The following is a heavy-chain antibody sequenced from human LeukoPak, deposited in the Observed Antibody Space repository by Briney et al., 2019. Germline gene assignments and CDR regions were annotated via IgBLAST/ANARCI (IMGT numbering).Heavy chain of an antibody. J-gene: IGHJ6*02. CDR1: GGTFSSSA. V-gene: IGHV1-69*04. Sequence: ASVKVSCKASGGTFSSSAITCARHAPGQGLECRGSIIPVLNITSYAQKFQGSVTITADTSTSTVYMELSSLRSEEAAVYYCARDQGLTAPPPYGLNVWGQGTTVIVSS. CDR2: IIPVLNIT. CDR3: ARDQGLTAPPPYGLNV. D-gene: IGHD5-18*01.